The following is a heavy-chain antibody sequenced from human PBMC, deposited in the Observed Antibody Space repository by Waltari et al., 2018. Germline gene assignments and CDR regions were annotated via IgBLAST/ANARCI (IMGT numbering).Heavy chain of an antibody. Sequence: QVQLQQWGAGLLKPSETLSLTCAVYGGSFSGYYWSWIRQPPGKGLEWIGEIKHSGNSNYRPSLKSRVTISVDTSKNQFSLKLSSVTAADPAVYYCARSPGPIDYWGQGTLVTVAS. CDR2: IKHSGNS. CDR3: ARSPGPIDY. CDR1: GGSFSGYY. D-gene: IGHD3-10*01. V-gene: IGHV4-34*01. J-gene: IGHJ4*02.